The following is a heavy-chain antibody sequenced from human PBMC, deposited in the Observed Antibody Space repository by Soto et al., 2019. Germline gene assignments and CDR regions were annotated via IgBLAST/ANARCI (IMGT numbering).Heavy chain of an antibody. CDR1: GFTFSSYA. Sequence: PGGSLRLSCAASGFTFSSYAMHWVRQAPGKWLEWVAVISYDGSNKYYADSVKGRFTISRDNSKNTLYLQMNSLRAEDTAVYYCARGRSGGYSYGWAFDYWGQGXLVTVYS. V-gene: IGHV3-30*01. CDR3: ARGRSGGYSYGWAFDY. CDR2: ISYDGSNK. J-gene: IGHJ4*01. D-gene: IGHD5-18*01.